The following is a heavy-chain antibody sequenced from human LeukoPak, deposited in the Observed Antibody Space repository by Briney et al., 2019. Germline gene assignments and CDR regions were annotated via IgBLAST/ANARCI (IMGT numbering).Heavy chain of an antibody. Sequence: GGSLRLSCAASGFTFSSYWMSWVRQAPGKGLEWVANIKQDGSEKYYVDSVRGRFTISRDNAKNSLDPQMNSLRAEDTAVYYCARRVVNNRNWYFNLWGRGTLVTVSS. CDR1: GFTFSSYW. D-gene: IGHD4-23*01. CDR3: ARRVVNNRNWYFNL. CDR2: IKQDGSEK. J-gene: IGHJ2*01. V-gene: IGHV3-7*01.